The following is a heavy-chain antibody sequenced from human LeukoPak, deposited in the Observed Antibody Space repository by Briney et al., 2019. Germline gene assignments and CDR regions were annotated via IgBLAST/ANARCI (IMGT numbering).Heavy chain of an antibody. Sequence: SETLSLTCTVPGGSISSGSYYWSWIRQPAGKGLEWIGRIYTSGSTNYNPSLKSRVTISADTSKNQFSLKLSSVTAADTAVYYCARVFSGYVSDYWGQGTLVTVSS. J-gene: IGHJ4*02. CDR3: ARVFSGYVSDY. CDR2: IYTSGST. V-gene: IGHV4-61*02. CDR1: GGSISSGSYY. D-gene: IGHD5-12*01.